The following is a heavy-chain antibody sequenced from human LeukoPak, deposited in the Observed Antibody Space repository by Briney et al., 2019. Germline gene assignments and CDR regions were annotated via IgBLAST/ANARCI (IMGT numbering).Heavy chain of an antibody. CDR1: GYTFTSYG. D-gene: IGHD2-2*01. J-gene: IGHJ5*02. CDR2: ISAYNGNT. Sequence: ASVKVSCKASGYTFTSYGISWVRQAPGQGLEWMGWISAYNGNTNYAQKLQGRVTMTTDTSTSTAYMELRSLRSDDTAVYYCARSIEVVPAAMVGWFDLWGQGTLVTVSS. V-gene: IGHV1-18*01. CDR3: ARSIEVVPAAMVGWFDL.